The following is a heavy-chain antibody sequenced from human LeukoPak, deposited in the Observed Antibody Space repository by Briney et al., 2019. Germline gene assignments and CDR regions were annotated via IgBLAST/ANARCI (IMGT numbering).Heavy chain of an antibody. J-gene: IGHJ1*01. Sequence: GASLRVSCKASGYTFTSYYMHWVRQAPGQRPEWMGIIYTNDGSARYAQKSQGRVTMTRDTSTGTVYMELSSLSSDDTAVYYCARARAAAGAQYFQHWGQGTLVSASS. D-gene: IGHD6-13*01. CDR2: IYTNDGSA. CDR1: GYTFTSYY. CDR3: ARARAAAGAQYFQH. V-gene: IGHV1-46*01.